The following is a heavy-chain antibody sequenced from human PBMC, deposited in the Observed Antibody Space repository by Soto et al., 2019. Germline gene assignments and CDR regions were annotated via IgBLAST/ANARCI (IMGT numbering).Heavy chain of an antibody. CDR3: ARGVYDSSGYYSTVTYWYFDL. CDR1: GGSISSGGYS. CDR2: ISHSGNT. D-gene: IGHD3-22*01. V-gene: IGHV4-30-2*01. J-gene: IGHJ2*01. Sequence: QLQLQESGSGLVKPSETLSLTCAVSGGSISSGGYSWSWIRQPPGKALEWIGYISHSGNTLYNPSLTSRVTISLDGSKSQFSLTLTSVTAADTAVYYCARGVYDSSGYYSTVTYWYFDLWGRGTLVTVSS.